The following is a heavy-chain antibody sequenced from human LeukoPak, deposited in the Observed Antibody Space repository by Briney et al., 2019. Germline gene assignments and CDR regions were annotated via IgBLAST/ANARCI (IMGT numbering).Heavy chain of an antibody. CDR3: ARDGYYYNSRGPPFDY. CDR1: GGSISSYY. V-gene: IGHV4-59*12. Sequence: SETLSLTCTVSGGSISSYYWTWIRQPPGKGLEWIGYIYYSGSTNYNPSLKSRVTLSVDTSKNQFSLNLSSVTAADTAVYYCARDGYYYNSRGPPFDYGGEEPLVTVSS. CDR2: IYYSGST. J-gene: IGHJ4*02. D-gene: IGHD3-22*01.